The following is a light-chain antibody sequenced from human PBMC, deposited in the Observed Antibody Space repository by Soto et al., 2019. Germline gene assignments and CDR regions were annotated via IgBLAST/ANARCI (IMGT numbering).Light chain of an antibody. CDR1: QRMTSW. Sequence: DITQIRSPRTVYASVEDRDTFTCRASQRMTSWLAWYQQKPGKAPKVLIYDASSLESGVPSRFSGSESGTEFTLTISSLQPDDFATYYCQQYNNYPRTFGQGTTVDIK. CDR3: QQYNNYPRT. J-gene: IGKJ1*01. CDR2: DAS. V-gene: IGKV1-5*01.